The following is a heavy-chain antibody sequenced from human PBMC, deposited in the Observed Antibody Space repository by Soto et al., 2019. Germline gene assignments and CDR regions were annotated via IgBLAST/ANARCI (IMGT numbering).Heavy chain of an antibody. CDR2: IYYSGST. V-gene: IGHV4-59*01. Sequence: QVQLQESGPGLVKPSETLSLTCTVSGGSISSYYWSWIRQPPGKGLEWIGYIYYSGSTNYDPSLKSRVTISVDTSKNQFSLKLSSVTAADTAVYYCARGYSYGFPGYAFDIWGQGTMVTVSS. CDR1: GGSISSYY. J-gene: IGHJ3*02. CDR3: ARGYSYGFPGYAFDI. D-gene: IGHD5-18*01.